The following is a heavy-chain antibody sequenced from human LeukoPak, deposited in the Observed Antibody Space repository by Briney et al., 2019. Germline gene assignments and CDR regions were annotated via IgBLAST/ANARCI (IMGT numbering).Heavy chain of an antibody. CDR2: IYHSGST. Sequence: SETLSLTCTVSGGSISSGGYYWSWIRQPPGKGLEWIGYIYHSGSTYYNPSLKSRVTISVDRSKNQSSLKLSSVTAADTAVYYCARDSSSWPVCFDYWGQGTLVTVSS. CDR1: GGSISSGGYY. J-gene: IGHJ4*02. CDR3: ARDSSSWPVCFDY. V-gene: IGHV4-30-2*01. D-gene: IGHD6-13*01.